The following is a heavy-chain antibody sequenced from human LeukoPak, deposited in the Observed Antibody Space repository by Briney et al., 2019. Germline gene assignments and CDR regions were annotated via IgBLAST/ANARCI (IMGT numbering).Heavy chain of an antibody. CDR1: GGSISSYY. CDR2: IYYSGST. CDR3: ARDNCSSSSCYPARHFDY. D-gene: IGHD2-2*01. J-gene: IGHJ4*02. V-gene: IGHV4-59*01. Sequence: SETLSLTCTVSGGSISSYYWSWIRQPPGKGLEWIGYIYYSGSTNYNPSLKSRVTISVDMSKNQFSLKLSSVTAADTAVYYCARDNCSSSSCYPARHFDYWGQGTLVTVSS.